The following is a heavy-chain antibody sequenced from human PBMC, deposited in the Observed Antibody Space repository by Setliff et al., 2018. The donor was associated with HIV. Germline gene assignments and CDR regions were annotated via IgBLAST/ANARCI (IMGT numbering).Heavy chain of an antibody. Sequence: SETLSLTCTVSGGSISSYYWSWIRQPPGKGLEWIGYIYYSGSTNYNPSLKSRVTISVDTSKNQISLKLSSVTAADTAVYYCARVISSWSAYYIDYWGQGTLVTVS. D-gene: IGHD3-3*01. CDR3: ARVISSWSAYYIDY. CDR1: GGSISSYY. V-gene: IGHV4-59*01. J-gene: IGHJ4*02. CDR2: IYYSGST.